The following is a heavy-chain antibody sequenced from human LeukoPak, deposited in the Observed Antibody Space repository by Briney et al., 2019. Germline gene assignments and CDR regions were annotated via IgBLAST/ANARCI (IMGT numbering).Heavy chain of an antibody. Sequence: PGGSLRLSCAASGFTFSSYAMSWVRQAPGKGLEWVSAISGSGGSTYYADSVKGRFTISRDNSKNTLYLQMNSLRAEDTAVYYCAKDPARPGYYYYMGVWGKGTTVTVSS. D-gene: IGHD6-6*01. V-gene: IGHV3-23*01. CDR2: ISGSGGST. CDR1: GFTFSSYA. J-gene: IGHJ6*03. CDR3: AKDPARPGYYYYMGV.